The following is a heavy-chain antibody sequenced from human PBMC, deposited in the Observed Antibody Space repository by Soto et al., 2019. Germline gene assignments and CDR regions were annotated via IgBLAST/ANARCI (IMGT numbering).Heavy chain of an antibody. Sequence: QVQLQESGPGLVKPSGTLSLTCAVSGGSISSSNWWSWVRQPPGKGLEWIGEIYHSGSTNYNPSLKSRVTISVDKAKIQFSLKLSSVTAADTAVYYWARVSGSYYYGMDVWGQGTTVTVSS. CDR1: GGSISSSNW. CDR3: ARVSGSYYYGMDV. D-gene: IGHD1-26*01. J-gene: IGHJ6*02. V-gene: IGHV4-4*02. CDR2: IYHSGST.